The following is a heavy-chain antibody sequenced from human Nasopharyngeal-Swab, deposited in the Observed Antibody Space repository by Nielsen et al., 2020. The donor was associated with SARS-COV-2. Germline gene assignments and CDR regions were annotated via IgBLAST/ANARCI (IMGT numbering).Heavy chain of an antibody. CDR2: ISYDGSNK. Sequence: GGSPRLSCAASGSTFSSYGMHWVRQAPGKGLEWVAVISYDGSNKYYADSVKGRFTISRDNSKNTLYLQMNSLRAEDTAVYYCAKDLEQQLAYYFDYWGQGTLVTVSS. D-gene: IGHD6-13*01. CDR1: GSTFSSYG. CDR3: AKDLEQQLAYYFDY. V-gene: IGHV3-30*18. J-gene: IGHJ4*02.